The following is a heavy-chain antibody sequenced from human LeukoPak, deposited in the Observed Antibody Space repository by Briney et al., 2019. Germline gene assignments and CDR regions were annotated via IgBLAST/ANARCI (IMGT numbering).Heavy chain of an antibody. Sequence: PSETLSLTCTVSGGSISSYYWSWIRQPPGKGLEWIGSIYYSGSTYYNPSLKSRVTISVDTSKNQFSLKLSSVTAADTAVYYCARDIKYYYDSSGYYYWGQGTLVTVSS. CDR2: IYYSGST. D-gene: IGHD3-22*01. CDR3: ARDIKYYYDSSGYYY. CDR1: GGSISSYY. J-gene: IGHJ4*02. V-gene: IGHV4-59*12.